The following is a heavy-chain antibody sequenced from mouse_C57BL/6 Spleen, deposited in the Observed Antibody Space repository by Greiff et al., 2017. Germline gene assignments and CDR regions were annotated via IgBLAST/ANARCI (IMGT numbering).Heavy chain of an antibody. J-gene: IGHJ4*01. CDR1: GFTFSDYG. CDR2: ISSGSGTI. D-gene: IGHD2-4*01. Sequence: EVMLVESGGGLVKPGGSLKLSCAASGFTFSDYGMHWVRQAPEKGLEWVAYISSGSGTIYYADTVKGRFTISRDNAKNTLFLQMTSLRSEDTAMYYCARNFYDYDRGYAMDYWGQGTSVTVSS. V-gene: IGHV5-17*01. CDR3: ARNFYDYDRGYAMDY.